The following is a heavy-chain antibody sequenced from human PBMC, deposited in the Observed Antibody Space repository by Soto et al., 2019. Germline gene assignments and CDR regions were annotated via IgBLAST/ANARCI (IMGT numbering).Heavy chain of an antibody. CDR3: ASTRRTGVYYYYGMDV. CDR2: IYYSGSP. V-gene: IGHV4-39*01. Sequence: QLQLQESGPGLVKPSETLSLTCTVSGGSISSSSYYWGWIRQPPGKGLEWIGSIYYSGSPYYNPSLKSRVTISVDTSKNQFSLKLSSVTAADTAVYYCASTRRTGVYYYYGMDVWGQGTTVTVSS. J-gene: IGHJ6*02. D-gene: IGHD7-27*01. CDR1: GGSISSSSYY.